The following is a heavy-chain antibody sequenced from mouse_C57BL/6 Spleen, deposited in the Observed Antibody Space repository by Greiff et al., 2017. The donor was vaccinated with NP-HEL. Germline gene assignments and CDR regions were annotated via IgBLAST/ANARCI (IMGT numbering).Heavy chain of an antibody. Sequence: VQRVESGPELVKPGASVKISCKASGYAFSSSWMNWVKQRPGKGLEWIGRIYPGDGDTNYNGKFKGKATLTADKSSSTAYMQLSSLTSEDSAVYFCARDYSNYAMDYWGQGTSVTVSS. D-gene: IGHD2-5*01. CDR2: IYPGDGDT. CDR1: GYAFSSSW. V-gene: IGHV1-82*01. CDR3: ARDYSNYAMDY. J-gene: IGHJ4*01.